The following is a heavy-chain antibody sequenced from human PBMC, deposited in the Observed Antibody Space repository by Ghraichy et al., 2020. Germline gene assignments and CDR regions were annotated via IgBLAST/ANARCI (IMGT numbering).Heavy chain of an antibody. CDR3: AKDPGGVWDGRHGYCGMDD. V-gene: IGHV3-43*01. CDR2: ISWDGGST. Sequence: GGSLRLSCAASGFTFDDYTMHWVRQAPGKGLEWVSLISWDGGSTYYADSVKGRFAISRDNSKNSLYLQMNSLRTEDTALYYCAKDPGGVWDGRHGYCGMDDWGQGTTVTVSS. CDR1: GFTFDDYT. J-gene: IGHJ6*02. D-gene: IGHD2-8*02.